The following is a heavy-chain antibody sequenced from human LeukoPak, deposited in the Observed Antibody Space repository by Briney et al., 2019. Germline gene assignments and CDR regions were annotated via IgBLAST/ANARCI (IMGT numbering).Heavy chain of an antibody. V-gene: IGHV7-4-1*02. CDR3: ARDYCDSSGYYDYYFDY. CDR1: GYTFTSYA. D-gene: IGHD3-22*01. J-gene: IGHJ4*02. CDR2: INTNTGNP. Sequence: ASVKVSCKASGYTFTSYAMNWVRQAPGQGLEWMGWINTNTGNPTYAQGFTGRFGFSLDTAVSTAYLQISRLKAEDTAVYYCARDYCDSSGYYDYYFDYWGQGTLVTVSS.